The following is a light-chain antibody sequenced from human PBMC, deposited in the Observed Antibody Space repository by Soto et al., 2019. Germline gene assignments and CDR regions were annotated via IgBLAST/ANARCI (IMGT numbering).Light chain of an antibody. CDR1: SNDVGGWNY. J-gene: IGLJ1*01. V-gene: IGLV2-8*01. CDR3: SSFAGSNSYV. CDR2: EVS. Sequence: QSALTQPPSPSGSPGQSVTISCTGTSNDVGGWNYVSWYQQHPGKAPKLIIYEVSERPSGVPDRFSGSRSGNTASLTVSGLQAEDEADYCCSSFAGSNSYVFGTGTKLTVL.